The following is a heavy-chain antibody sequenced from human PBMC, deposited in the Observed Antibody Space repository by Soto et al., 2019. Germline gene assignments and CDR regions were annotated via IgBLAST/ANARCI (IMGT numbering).Heavy chain of an antibody. CDR2: ISGSGVST. CDR3: AREGFGLYYYYGMDV. V-gene: IGHV3-23*01. CDR1: GFTFISYA. Sequence: GGSLRLSCAASGFTFISYAMSWVRQAPGKGLEWVSAISGSGVSTYYADSVKGRFTISRDNSKNTLYLQMNSLRAEDTAVYYCAREGFGLYYYYGMDVWGQGTTVTVSS. D-gene: IGHD3-10*01. J-gene: IGHJ6*02.